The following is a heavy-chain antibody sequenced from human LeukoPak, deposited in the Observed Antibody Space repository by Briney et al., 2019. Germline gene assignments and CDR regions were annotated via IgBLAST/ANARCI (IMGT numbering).Heavy chain of an antibody. J-gene: IGHJ4*02. D-gene: IGHD6-13*01. CDR1: GGSISTYY. CDR2: IYYSGST. CDR3: AREGVAAAGKLDY. Sequence: SETLSLTCAVSGGSISTYYWNWIRQPPGKGLEWIGHIYYSGSTNYNPSLKSRVTISLDTSKNQFSMNLISVTAADTAVYYCAREGVAAAGKLDYWGQGTLVTVSS. V-gene: IGHV4-59*01.